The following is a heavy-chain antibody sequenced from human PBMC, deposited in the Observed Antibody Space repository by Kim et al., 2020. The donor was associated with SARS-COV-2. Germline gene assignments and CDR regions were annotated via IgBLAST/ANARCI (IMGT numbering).Heavy chain of an antibody. J-gene: IGHJ6*02. CDR1: GFTFSSYW. CDR2: IKQDGSEK. CDR3: ARDPFGDRRGYSYGYPIYYYGMDV. D-gene: IGHD5-18*01. Sequence: GGSLRLSCAASGFTFSSYWMSWVRQAPGKGLEWVANIKQDGSEKYYVDSVKGRFTISRDNAKNSLYLQMNSLRAEDTAVYYCARDPFGDRRGYSYGYPIYYYGMDVWGQGTTVTVSS. V-gene: IGHV3-7*03.